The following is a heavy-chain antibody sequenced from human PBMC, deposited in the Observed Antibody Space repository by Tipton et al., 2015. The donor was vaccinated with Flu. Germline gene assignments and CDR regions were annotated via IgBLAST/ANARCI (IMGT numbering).Heavy chain of an antibody. CDR1: GGSISSSSYY. Sequence: TLSLTCTVPGGSISSSSYYWGWIRQPPGKGLEWIGSIYYSGRTSYNPSLKSRVTISVDTSKNQFSLKLSSVTAADTAVYYCAGRGSGSSNYYCYGMDVWGQGTTVTVSS. V-gene: IGHV4-39*07. CDR3: AGRGSGSSNYYCYGMDV. CDR2: IYYSGRT. J-gene: IGHJ6*02. D-gene: IGHD3-10*01.